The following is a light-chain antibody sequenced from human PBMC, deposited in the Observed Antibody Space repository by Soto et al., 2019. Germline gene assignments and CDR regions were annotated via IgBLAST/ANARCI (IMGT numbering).Light chain of an antibody. CDR1: SSNIGSNT. J-gene: IGLJ1*01. V-gene: IGLV1-44*01. CDR3: AAWDDSLSGYV. Sequence: QSVLTQPPSASGTPGQRVTMSCSGGSSNIGSNTVNWYQHLPGTAPQLLIYSNTQRPSGVPDRFSGSKSGTSASLAISGLRSEDEADYYCAAWDDSLSGYVFGTGTKVTVL. CDR2: SNT.